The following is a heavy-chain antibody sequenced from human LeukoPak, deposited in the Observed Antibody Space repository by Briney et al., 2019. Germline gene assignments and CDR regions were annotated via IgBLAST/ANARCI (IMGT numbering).Heavy chain of an antibody. D-gene: IGHD3-10*01. CDR1: GYTFTGYY. V-gene: IGHV1-2*02. CDR2: INPNSGGT. CDR3: ARDRTSAGLQPGYYYYYYMDV. J-gene: IGHJ6*03. Sequence: PGGSLRLSCAASGYTFTGYYMHWVRQAPGQGLEWMGWINPNSGGTNYAQKFQGRVTMTRDTSISTAYMELSRLRSDDTAVYYCARDRTSAGLQPGYYYYYYMDVWGKGTTVTISS.